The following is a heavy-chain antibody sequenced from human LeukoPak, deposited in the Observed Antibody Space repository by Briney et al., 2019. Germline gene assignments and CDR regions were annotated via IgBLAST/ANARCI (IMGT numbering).Heavy chain of an antibody. Sequence: GESLKISCQTSGYSFSTYWIGWVRQMPGKGLEWMGIIYPDDSDTIYDPSFQGQVTISVDKSNGTAYLQWSSLKASDTAMYYCAQQGAYGSGTYGGFDYWGQGTLVTVSS. CDR2: IYPDDSDT. D-gene: IGHD3-10*01. CDR3: AQQGAYGSGTYGGFDY. J-gene: IGHJ4*02. V-gene: IGHV5-51*01. CDR1: GYSFSTYW.